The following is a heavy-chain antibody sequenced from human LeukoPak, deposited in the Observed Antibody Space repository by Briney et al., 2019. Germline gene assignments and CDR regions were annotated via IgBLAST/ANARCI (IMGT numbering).Heavy chain of an antibody. J-gene: IGHJ6*03. CDR3: AKSVNFSNYRVYYYYMDV. Sequence: GGSLRLSCAASGFTFSSNAMSRVRQAPGKGLEWASSISGSGGRTYYADSVKGRFTISRDNSKNTLYLQMNSLRAEDTAVYYCAKSVNFSNYRVYYYYMDVWGRGTTVTVSS. V-gene: IGHV3-23*01. CDR1: GFTFSSNA. D-gene: IGHD4-11*01. CDR2: ISGSGGRT.